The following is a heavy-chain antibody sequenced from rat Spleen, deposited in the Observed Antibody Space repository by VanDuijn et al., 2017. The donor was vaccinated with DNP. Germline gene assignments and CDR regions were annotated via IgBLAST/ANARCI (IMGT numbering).Heavy chain of an antibody. J-gene: IGHJ2*01. Sequence: EVQLQESGPGLVKPSQSLSLTCSVTGYSVTSNYWAWIRNFPGHKLEWMGYINSAGSTNYNPSLKSRISITRDTSKNQFFLQLSSVTPEDTATYYCARWSNFFDYWGHGVMVTVSS. CDR2: INSAGST. CDR1: GYSVTSNY. CDR3: ARWSNFFDY. V-gene: IGHV3-3*01.